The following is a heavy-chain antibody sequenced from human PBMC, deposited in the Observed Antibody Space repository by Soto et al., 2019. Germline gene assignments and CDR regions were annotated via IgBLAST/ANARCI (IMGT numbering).Heavy chain of an antibody. CDR1: GFTFSYYS. CDR2: ISGSSTYI. Sequence: EVQLVESGGGLVKPGESLRVSCAASGFTFSYYSLHWVRQAPGKGLEWVSSISGSSTYIYYADRVKGRFTISRDNAKNSLYLRMDSPRAEDTAVYYCARGDGTGLYNSGWSPRYWGQGTLVTVSS. J-gene: IGHJ4*02. D-gene: IGHD6-19*01. V-gene: IGHV3-21*04. CDR3: ARGDGTGLYNSGWSPRY.